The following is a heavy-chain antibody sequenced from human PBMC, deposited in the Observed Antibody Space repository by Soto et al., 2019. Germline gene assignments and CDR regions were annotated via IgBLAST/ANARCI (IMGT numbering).Heavy chain of an antibody. CDR2: IDPSDSYT. CDR1: GYSFTSYW. J-gene: IGHJ6*02. CDR3: ASIRRYCSGGSCYPPATDYYYGMDV. Sequence: PGESLKISCKGSGYSFTSYWISWVRQMPGKGLEWMGRIDPSDSYTNYSPSFQGHVTISADKSISTAYLQWSSLKASDTAMYYCASIRRYCSGGSCYPPATDYYYGMDVWGQGTTVTVSS. D-gene: IGHD2-15*01. V-gene: IGHV5-10-1*01.